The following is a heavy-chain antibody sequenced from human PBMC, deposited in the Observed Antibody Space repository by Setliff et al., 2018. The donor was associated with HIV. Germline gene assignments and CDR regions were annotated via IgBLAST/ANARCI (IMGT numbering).Heavy chain of an antibody. D-gene: IGHD1-26*01. CDR3: ARKSGSFNYEDY. V-gene: IGHV3-73*01. J-gene: IGHJ4*02. CDR1: GFTFSGSA. Sequence: KVSCAASGFTFSGSAMHWVRQASGKGLEWVGRILDKANNYATAYAASLEGRFTISRDDSKNTAYLQMSSLKTEDTAVYYCARKSGSFNYEDYWGQGTLVTVSS. CDR2: ILDKANNYAT.